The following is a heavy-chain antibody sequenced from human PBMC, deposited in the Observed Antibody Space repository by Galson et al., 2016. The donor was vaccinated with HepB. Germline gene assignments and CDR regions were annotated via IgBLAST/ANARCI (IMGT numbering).Heavy chain of an antibody. J-gene: IGHJ4*02. Sequence: SLRLSCAASGFNFSNYWMHWVRQAPGKGLVWVSRINSDGSSINYGDSVKGRFTISRDNAKNTLYMQMNSLRAEDTAVYYCGRGSYGSWGSVWYWGQGTLVTVSS. CDR2: INSDGSSI. CDR1: GFNFSNYW. V-gene: IGHV3-74*01. CDR3: GRGSYGSWGSVWY. D-gene: IGHD1-26*01.